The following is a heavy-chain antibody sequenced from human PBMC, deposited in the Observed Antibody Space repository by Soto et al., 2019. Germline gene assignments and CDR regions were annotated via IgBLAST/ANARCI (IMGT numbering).Heavy chain of an antibody. V-gene: IGHV3-7*01. D-gene: IGHD3-16*01. CDR2: INGDGSEK. Sequence: EVRLVESGGGLVQPGGSLSLSCVASGFTLANSWMTWIRHTPGKGLEWVAYINGDGSEKSYVDSVKGRFTIARDNAKNSLDLQMSSLRAVDAAVYYCARDPSFGAFDIWGQGIVVSVSA. CDR3: ARDPSFGAFDI. CDR1: GFTLANSW. J-gene: IGHJ3*02.